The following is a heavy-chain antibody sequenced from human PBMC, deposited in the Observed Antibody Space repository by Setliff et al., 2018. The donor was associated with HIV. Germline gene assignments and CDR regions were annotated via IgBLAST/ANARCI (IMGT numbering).Heavy chain of an antibody. Sequence: ASVKVSCKASGVTFSNYAVSWVRQAPGQGLEWMGGINPNSGATNYAQKFQGRVTMTRDTSISTAYMELSRLRSDDTAVYYCAKDIGVWDYGGNFLLREYFQHWGQGTLVTVSS. CDR2: INPNSGAT. CDR1: GVTFSNYA. D-gene: IGHD4-17*01. CDR3: AKDIGVWDYGGNFLLREYFQH. V-gene: IGHV1-2*02. J-gene: IGHJ1*01.